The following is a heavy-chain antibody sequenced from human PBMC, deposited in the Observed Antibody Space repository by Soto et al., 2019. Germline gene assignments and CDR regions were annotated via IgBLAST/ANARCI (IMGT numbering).Heavy chain of an antibody. J-gene: IGHJ4*02. Sequence: ASVKVSCKASGYTFISYYIHWVRQAPGQGLEWMGLINPSDAYTDYAQKFQGRVTLTKNTLYLQMNSLRAEDTAIYYCAKESYNRRTDFDYWGQGTLVTVSS. V-gene: IGHV1-46*01. D-gene: IGHD3-10*01. CDR3: AKESYNRRTDFDY. CDR1: GYTFISYY. CDR2: INPSDAYT.